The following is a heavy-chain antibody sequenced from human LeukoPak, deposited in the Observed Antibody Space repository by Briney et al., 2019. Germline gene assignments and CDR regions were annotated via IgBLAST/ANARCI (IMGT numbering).Heavy chain of an antibody. CDR3: ARHGGYCTNGVCPNWFDP. Sequence: PSETLSLTCAVYGGSFSGYYWSWIRQPPGKGLEWIGEINHSGSTNYNPSHKSRVTISVDTSKNQFSLKLSSVTAADTAVYYCARHGGYCTNGVCPNWFDPWGQGTLVTVSS. V-gene: IGHV4-34*01. D-gene: IGHD2-8*01. CDR2: INHSGST. J-gene: IGHJ5*02. CDR1: GGSFSGYY.